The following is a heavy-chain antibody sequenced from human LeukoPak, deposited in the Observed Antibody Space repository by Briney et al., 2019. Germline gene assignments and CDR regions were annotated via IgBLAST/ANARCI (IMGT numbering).Heavy chain of an antibody. J-gene: IGHJ4*02. Sequence: GGSLRLSCAASGFTFSSYSMNWVRKAPGKGLEWVSSISSSSSYIYYADSVKGRFTISRDNAKNSLYLQMNSLRAEDTAVYYCARVSVQLWLIDYWGQGTLVTVSS. CDR1: GFTFSSYS. V-gene: IGHV3-21*01. D-gene: IGHD5-18*01. CDR2: ISSSSSYI. CDR3: ARVSVQLWLIDY.